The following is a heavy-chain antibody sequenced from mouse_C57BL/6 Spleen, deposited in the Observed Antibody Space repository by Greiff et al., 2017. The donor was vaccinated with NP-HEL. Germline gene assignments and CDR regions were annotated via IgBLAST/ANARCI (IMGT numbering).Heavy chain of an antibody. J-gene: IGHJ3*01. V-gene: IGHV1-55*01. D-gene: IGHD1-1*01. CDR1: GYTFTSYW. Sequence: QVQLQQPGAELVKPGASVKMSCKASGYTFTSYWITWVKQRPGQGLEWIGDIYPGSGSTNYNEKFKSKATLTVDTSSSTAYMQLSSLTSEDSAVYYWARSHYYGSSPFAYWGQGTLVTVSA. CDR3: ARSHYYGSSPFAY. CDR2: IYPGSGST.